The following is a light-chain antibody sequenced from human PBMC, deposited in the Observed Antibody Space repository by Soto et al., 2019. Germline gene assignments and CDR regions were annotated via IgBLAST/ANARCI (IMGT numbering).Light chain of an antibody. V-gene: IGKV1-5*03. Sequence: DIQMTQTPSTPSGSVGDRVTITCRASQTISSWLAWYQQKPGKAPKLLIYKASTLKSGVPSRFSGSGSGTELTLRFGILPSEDSGSYYCQHYYRYSGAVGGGTKVDIK. CDR1: QTISSW. CDR3: QHYYRYSGA. CDR2: KAS. J-gene: IGKJ4*01.